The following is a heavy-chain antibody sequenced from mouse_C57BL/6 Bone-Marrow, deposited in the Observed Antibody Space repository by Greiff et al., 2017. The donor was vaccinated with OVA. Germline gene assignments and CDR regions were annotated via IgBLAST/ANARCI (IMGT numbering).Heavy chain of an antibody. Sequence: VMLVESGAELARPGASVKLSCKASGYTFTSYGISWVKQRTGQGLEWIGEIYPRSGNTYYNEKFKGKATLTADKSSSTAYMELRSLTSEDSAVYCCARPIDLLPYAMDYWGQGTSVTVSS. CDR2: IYPRSGNT. J-gene: IGHJ4*01. CDR1: GYTFTSYG. V-gene: IGHV1-81*01. D-gene: IGHD2-1*01. CDR3: ARPIDLLPYAMDY.